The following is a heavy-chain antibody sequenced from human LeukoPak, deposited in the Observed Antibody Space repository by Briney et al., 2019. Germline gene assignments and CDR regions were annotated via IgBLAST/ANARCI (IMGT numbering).Heavy chain of an antibody. D-gene: IGHD6-19*01. CDR3: ARASSNWGIDY. CDR2: INHDGSDT. V-gene: IGHV3-74*01. J-gene: IGHJ4*02. CDR1: GFTFSGYW. Sequence: PGGSLRLSCAASGFTFSGYWMHWVRQAPGKGLVWVSLINHDGSDTNYADSAKGRFTISRDNAKNTLYLRMNSLRAEDTAVYYCARASSNWGIDYWGQGTLVTVS.